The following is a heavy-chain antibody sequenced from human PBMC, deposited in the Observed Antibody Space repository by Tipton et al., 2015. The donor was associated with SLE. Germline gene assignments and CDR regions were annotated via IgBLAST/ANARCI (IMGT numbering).Heavy chain of an antibody. V-gene: IGHV4-4*09. D-gene: IGHD5-24*01. CDR3: ARDREMAGAFDI. Sequence: TLSLTCTVSYGSISSHYWSWVRQPPGKGLEWIGYIYASGSTNYNPSLKSRVTISVDTSKNQFSLKLSSVTAADTAVYYCARDREMAGAFDIWGQGTMVTVSS. J-gene: IGHJ3*02. CDR1: YGSISSHY. CDR2: IYASGST.